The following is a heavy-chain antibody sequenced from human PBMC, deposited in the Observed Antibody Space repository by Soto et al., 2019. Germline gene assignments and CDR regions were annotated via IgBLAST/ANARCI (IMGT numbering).Heavy chain of an antibody. D-gene: IGHD3-16*02. CDR1: GFTFSSYA. J-gene: IGHJ4*02. CDR3: ARDLRYYDYVWGSYRAFGY. Sequence: QVQLVESGGGVVQPGRSLRLSCAASGFTFSSYAMHWVRQAPGKGLEWVAVISYDGSNTYYADSVKGRFTISRDNSKNQLYLQMNSLRAEDPGVYYCARDLRYYDYVWGSYRAFGYWGQGTLGTVSS. CDR2: ISYDGSNT. V-gene: IGHV3-30-3*01.